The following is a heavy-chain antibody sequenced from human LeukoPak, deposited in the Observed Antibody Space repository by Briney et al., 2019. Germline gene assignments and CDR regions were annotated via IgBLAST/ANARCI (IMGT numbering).Heavy chain of an antibody. V-gene: IGHV3-30*18. J-gene: IGHJ4*02. CDR2: ISYDGSNK. CDR3: AKSRYYYDSSGYGHFDY. D-gene: IGHD3-22*01. Sequence: PGGSLRLSCAASGFTFSSYGMHWVRQAPGKGLEWVAVISYDGSNKYYADSVKGRFTISRDNSKNTLYLQMNSLRAEDTAVYYCAKSRYYYDSSGYGHFDYWGQGTLVTVSS. CDR1: GFTFSSYG.